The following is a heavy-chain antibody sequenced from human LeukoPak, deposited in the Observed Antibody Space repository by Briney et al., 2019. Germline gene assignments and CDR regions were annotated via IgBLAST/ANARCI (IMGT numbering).Heavy chain of an antibody. Sequence: GAPVTVSCKASGDTFSGYPFSWVRQAPGQGLEWMGGIIPILGTPNYAQKFQGRLTITADTSTTTVYMEVSSLRSDDTAVYYCGTDPGWLWGQGTLVTVSS. CDR2: IIPILGTP. D-gene: IGHD6-19*01. CDR3: GTDPGWL. V-gene: IGHV1-69*10. J-gene: IGHJ4*02. CDR1: GDTFSGYP.